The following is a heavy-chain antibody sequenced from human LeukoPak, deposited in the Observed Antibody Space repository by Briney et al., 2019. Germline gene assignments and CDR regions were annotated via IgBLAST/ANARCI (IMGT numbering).Heavy chain of an antibody. V-gene: IGHV4-59*01. CDR3: ARGFSGSYSSIDY. CDR1: GASITSYY. D-gene: IGHD1-26*01. Sequence: PSETLSLTCTVSGASITSYYWSWIRQPPGKGLEWIGYIYYSGSTNYNPSLKSRVTISVDTSKNQFSLKLSSVTAADTAVYYCARGFSGSYSSIDYWGQGTLVTVSS. J-gene: IGHJ4*02. CDR2: IYYSGST.